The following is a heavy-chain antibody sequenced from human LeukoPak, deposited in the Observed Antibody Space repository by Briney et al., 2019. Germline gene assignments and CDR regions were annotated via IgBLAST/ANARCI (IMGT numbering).Heavy chain of an antibody. V-gene: IGHV1-8*01. CDR2: MNPNSGNT. CDR1: GYTFTSYD. Sequence: GASVKVSCKASGYTFTSYDINWVRQATGQGLEWMGWMNPNSGNTGYAQKFQGRVTMTRNTSISTVYMELSSLRSENTAVYYCARGDSSSLIVATIYGMDVWGQGTTVTVSS. D-gene: IGHD5-12*01. CDR3: ARGDSSSLIVATIYGMDV. J-gene: IGHJ6*02.